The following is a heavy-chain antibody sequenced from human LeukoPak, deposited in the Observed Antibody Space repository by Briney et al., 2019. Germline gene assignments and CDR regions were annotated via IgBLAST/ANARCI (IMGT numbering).Heavy chain of an antibody. J-gene: IGHJ4*02. Sequence: ASVKVSCKASGYTFTSYYMHWVRQAPGQGLEWMGWISAYNGDTKYAQQLQGRVTMTTDTSTSTAYMELRSLRSDDTAVYYCAREDIAVAGMIDYWGQGTLVTVSS. V-gene: IGHV1-18*04. CDR2: ISAYNGDT. D-gene: IGHD6-19*01. CDR3: AREDIAVAGMIDY. CDR1: GYTFTSYY.